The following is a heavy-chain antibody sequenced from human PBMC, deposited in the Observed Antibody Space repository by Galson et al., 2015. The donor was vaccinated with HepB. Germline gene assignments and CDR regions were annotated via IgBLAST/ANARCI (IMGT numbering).Heavy chain of an antibody. CDR1: GFTFSSYG. V-gene: IGHV3-30*03. Sequence: SLRLSCAASGFTFSSYGMHWVRQAPGEGLEWVAVISDAGNREYFADSVKGRFTISRDNSKNTVYLQMNSLRTEDTAVYYCARDMRDNSGWFFDNWGQGSLVTVSS. CDR3: ARDMRDNSGWFFDN. CDR2: ISDAGNRE. D-gene: IGHD6-19*01. J-gene: IGHJ4*02.